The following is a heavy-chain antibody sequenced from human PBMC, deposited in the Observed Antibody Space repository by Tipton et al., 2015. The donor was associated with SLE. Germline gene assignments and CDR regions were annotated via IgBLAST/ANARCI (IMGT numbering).Heavy chain of an antibody. CDR1: GFTFSSYG. CDR3: ARGGGDGYIFDAFDI. J-gene: IGHJ3*02. Sequence: SLRLSCAASGFTFSSYGMHWVRQAPGKGLEWVAVIWYDGSNKYYADSVKGRFTISRDNSKNTLYLQMNSLRAEDTAVYYCARGGGDGYIFDAFDIWGQGTMVTVSS. D-gene: IGHD5-24*01. CDR2: IWYDGSNK. V-gene: IGHV3-33*01.